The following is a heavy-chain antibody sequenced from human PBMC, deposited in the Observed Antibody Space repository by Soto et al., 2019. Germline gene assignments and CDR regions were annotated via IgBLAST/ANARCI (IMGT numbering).Heavy chain of an antibody. CDR2: VYYSGTT. CDR3: ARDLNWYGDIDN. J-gene: IGHJ4*02. CDR1: RASIIRGSYS. V-gene: IGHV4-31*03. D-gene: IGHD2-21*02. Sequence: SETLYLTCTVYRASIIRGSYSWTWIRQYPGKGLEWIGYVYYSGTTYYNPSLQSRVTMSVDTSKNQFSLKLSSVTAADTAVFYCARDLNWYGDIDNWGQGTLVTVS.